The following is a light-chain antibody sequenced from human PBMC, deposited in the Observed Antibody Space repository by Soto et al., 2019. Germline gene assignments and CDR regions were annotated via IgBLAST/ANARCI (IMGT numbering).Light chain of an antibody. CDR3: ASWDDSLSGVI. Sequence: QSVLTQPPSASGTPGQRVTISCSGSSSNIGGNTVNWYQQLPASAPKLLIYGNHQRPSGVPDRFSGSKSGTSASLAISGLQSEEEADYYCASWDDSLSGVIFAGGTQLTVL. V-gene: IGLV1-44*01. CDR2: GNH. CDR1: SSNIGGNT. J-gene: IGLJ2*01.